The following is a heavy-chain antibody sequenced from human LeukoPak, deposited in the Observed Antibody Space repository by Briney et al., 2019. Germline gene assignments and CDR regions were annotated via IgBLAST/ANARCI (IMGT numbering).Heavy chain of an antibody. CDR1: GFTFNSDA. V-gene: IGHV3-23*01. CDR2: ISASGASP. Sequence: PGGSLRLSCAASGFTFNSDAMSWVRQAPGKGLEWVSVISASGASPYYADPVKGRFTISRDNSKNTLYLQMNSLRAEDTAVYYCGKRAVAGTYYFDYWGQGTLVTVSS. J-gene: IGHJ4*02. CDR3: GKRAVAGTYYFDY. D-gene: IGHD6-19*01.